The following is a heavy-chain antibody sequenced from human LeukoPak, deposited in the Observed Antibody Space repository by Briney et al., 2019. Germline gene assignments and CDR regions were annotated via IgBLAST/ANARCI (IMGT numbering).Heavy chain of an antibody. CDR3: AKDLTMVDY. J-gene: IGHJ4*02. Sequence: GGSLRLSCAASGFTFSSYAMSWVRQAPGKGLEWVSGISGSDGSTYDADSVKGRFTISRDNSKNTLYLQMNSLRAEDTAVYYCAKDLTMVDYWGQGTLVTVSS. D-gene: IGHD3-10*01. CDR1: GFTFSSYA. CDR2: ISGSDGST. V-gene: IGHV3-23*01.